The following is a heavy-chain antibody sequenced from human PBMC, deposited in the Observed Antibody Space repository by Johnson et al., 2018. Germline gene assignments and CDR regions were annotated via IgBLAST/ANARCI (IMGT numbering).Heavy chain of an antibody. D-gene: IGHD2-2*01. CDR3: AKPSLGTKGAFDI. CDR2: ISYDGSNR. V-gene: IGHV3-30*18. J-gene: IGHJ3*02. CDR1: GFTFSNAW. Sequence: QVQLVQSGGGLVKPGGSLRLSCAASGFTFSNAWMNWVRQAPGKGLEWVTVISYDGSNRYYADSVKGRFTISRDNKKNTLYLETNSLRPEDTAVYYCAKPSLGTKGAFDIWGQGTMVTVSS.